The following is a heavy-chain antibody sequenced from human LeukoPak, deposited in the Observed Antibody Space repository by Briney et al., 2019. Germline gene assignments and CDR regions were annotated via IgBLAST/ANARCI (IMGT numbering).Heavy chain of an antibody. Sequence: ASVKVSCKASGYTFTDHYIHWMRQAPGQGLEWMGWINPNSGGIKYAQKFQGRVTMTRDTSMSTAYMDLSRLGFDDTAVYFCARDSYYYASGTYSNWFDPWGQGTLVTVSS. CDR3: ARDSYYYASGTYSNWFDP. CDR2: INPNSGGI. J-gene: IGHJ5*02. D-gene: IGHD3-10*01. CDR1: GYTFTDHY. V-gene: IGHV1-2*02.